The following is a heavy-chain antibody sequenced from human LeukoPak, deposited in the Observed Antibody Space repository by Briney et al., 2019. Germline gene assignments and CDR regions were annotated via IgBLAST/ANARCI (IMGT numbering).Heavy chain of an antibody. CDR2: IVVGSGNT. Sequence: SVKVSCKASGITFTSSAMQWVRQARGQRLEWIGWIVVGSGNTNYAQKFQERVTITRDMSTSTAYMELSSLRSEDTAVYYCVARTEAYCGGDCYSYWGQGTLVTVSS. CDR1: GITFTSSA. CDR3: VARTEAYCGGDCYSY. V-gene: IGHV1-58*02. J-gene: IGHJ4*02. D-gene: IGHD2-21*02.